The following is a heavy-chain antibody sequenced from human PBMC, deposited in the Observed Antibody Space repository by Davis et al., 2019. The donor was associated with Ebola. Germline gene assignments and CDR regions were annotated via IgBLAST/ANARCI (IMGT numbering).Heavy chain of an antibody. J-gene: IGHJ4*02. Sequence: PGGSLRLSCAASGFTFSSYAMHWVRQAPGKGLEWVAVISYDGSNKYYADSVKGRFTISRDNSKNTLYLQMNSLRAEDTAVYYCASSGETVDTAMVRWGQGTLVTVSS. CDR1: GFTFSSYA. D-gene: IGHD5-18*01. CDR3: ASSGETVDTAMVR. CDR2: ISYDGSNK. V-gene: IGHV3-30*04.